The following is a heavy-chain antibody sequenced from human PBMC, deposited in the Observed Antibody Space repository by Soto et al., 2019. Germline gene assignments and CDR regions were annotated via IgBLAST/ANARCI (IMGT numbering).Heavy chain of an antibody. J-gene: IGHJ6*02. D-gene: IGHD3-22*01. V-gene: IGHV1-69*13. CDR3: ARDFMSQDYYDSSGYYYYYGMDV. Sequence: ASVKVSCKASGGTFSSYAISWVRQAPGQGLEWMGGIIPIFGTANYAQKFQGRVTITADESTGTAYMELSSLRSEDTAVYYCARDFMSQDYYDSSGYYYYYGMDVWGQGTTVTVSS. CDR1: GGTFSSYA. CDR2: IIPIFGTA.